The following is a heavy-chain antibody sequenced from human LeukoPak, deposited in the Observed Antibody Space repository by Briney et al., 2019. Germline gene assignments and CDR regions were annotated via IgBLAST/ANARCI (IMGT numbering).Heavy chain of an antibody. J-gene: IGHJ4*02. V-gene: IGHV3-21*01. CDR2: ISSSSSYI. CDR3: ARDSGEWELISYYFDY. CDR1: GFTFSSYS. Sequence: GGSLRLSCAASGFTFSSYSMNWVRQAPGKGLEWVSSISSSSSYIYYADSVKGRFTISRDNAKNSLYLQMNSLRAEDTAVYYCARDSGEWELISYYFDYWGQGTLVTVSS. D-gene: IGHD1-26*01.